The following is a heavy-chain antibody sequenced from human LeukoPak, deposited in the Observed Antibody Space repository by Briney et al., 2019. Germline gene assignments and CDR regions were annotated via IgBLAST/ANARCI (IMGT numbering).Heavy chain of an antibody. J-gene: IGHJ4*02. CDR3: ARDVATYDILTGYYFDY. Sequence: ASVKASCKASGYTFTSYYMHWVRQAPGQGLEWMGIINTSGGSTSYAQKFQGRVTMTRDTSTSTVYMELSSLRSEDTAVYYCARDVATYDILTGYYFDYWGQGTLVTVSS. D-gene: IGHD3-9*01. CDR2: INTSGGST. V-gene: IGHV1-46*01. CDR1: GYTFTSYY.